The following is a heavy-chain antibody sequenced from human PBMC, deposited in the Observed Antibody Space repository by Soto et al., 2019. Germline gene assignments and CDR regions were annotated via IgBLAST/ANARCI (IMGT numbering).Heavy chain of an antibody. CDR3: VRERAPFHGFEI. V-gene: IGHV3-33*01. CDR1: GFTFSGDG. CDR2: IWDDGINK. J-gene: IGHJ3*02. Sequence: QVQLVESGGGVVQPGRPLRLSCAASGFTFSGDGMHWVRQAPGKGLEWVAVIWDDGINKFYADSVRGRFTISRDNSKNALYLQMDSLRDEDRAVYYCVRERAPFHGFEIWGKGTIVTVS.